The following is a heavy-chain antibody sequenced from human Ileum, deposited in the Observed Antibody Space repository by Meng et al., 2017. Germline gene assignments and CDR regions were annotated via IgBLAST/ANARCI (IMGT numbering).Heavy chain of an antibody. CDR3: AREKQQLGFDS. V-gene: IGHV4-4*07. Sequence: VHLPESGQGLVKPSETLTLTCTVSGGSISGYFWSWIRQPAGKGLEWIGRLYTSGITNYNPSPKSRVTMSVDTSKSQFSLNLTSVTAADTAIYYCAREKQQLGFDSWGQGTLVTVSS. J-gene: IGHJ4*02. CDR1: GGSISGYF. CDR2: LYTSGIT. D-gene: IGHD1-1*01.